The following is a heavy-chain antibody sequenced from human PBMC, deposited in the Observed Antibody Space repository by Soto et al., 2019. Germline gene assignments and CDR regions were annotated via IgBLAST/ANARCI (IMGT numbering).Heavy chain of an antibody. CDR1: GFTFSSYW. CDR3: AREWSSSWSPIFDY. CDR2: IKQDGSEI. Sequence: EVQLVESGGGLVQPGGSLRLSCVASGFTFSSYWMSWVRQAPGTGLEWVANIKQDGSEIHYVDSVKGRFTISRDNAKNSLYLQMNSLRAEDTAVYYCAREWSSSWSPIFDYWGQGTLVTVSS. J-gene: IGHJ4*02. V-gene: IGHV3-7*05. D-gene: IGHD6-13*01.